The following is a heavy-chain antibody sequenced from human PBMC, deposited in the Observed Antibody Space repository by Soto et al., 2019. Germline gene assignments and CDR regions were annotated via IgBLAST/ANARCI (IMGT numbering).Heavy chain of an antibody. Sequence: QVQLVQSGAEVKKPGASVKVSCKASGYTFTGYYMHWVRQAPGQGLEWMGWINPNSGGTNYAQKLQGWVTMTRDTSISTAYMELSRLRSDDTAVYYCARDKGLAAAGRENFDYWGQGTLVTVSS. CDR1: GYTFTGYY. V-gene: IGHV1-2*04. CDR2: INPNSGGT. D-gene: IGHD6-13*01. J-gene: IGHJ4*02. CDR3: ARDKGLAAAGRENFDY.